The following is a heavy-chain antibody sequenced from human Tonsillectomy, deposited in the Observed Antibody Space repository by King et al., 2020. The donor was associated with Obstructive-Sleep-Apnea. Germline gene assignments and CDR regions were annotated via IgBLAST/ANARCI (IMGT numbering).Heavy chain of an antibody. Sequence: QLVESGPEVKNPGTSVKVSCKASGFTFTSSAMQWVRQARGQRLEWIGWIVVGSGNTNYAQKFQERVTITRDMSTSTAYMELSSLRSEDTAVYYCAATGYYYDSSGYENYFDYWGQGTLVTVSS. D-gene: IGHD3-22*01. CDR2: IVVGSGNT. CDR3: AATGYYYDSSGYENYFDY. J-gene: IGHJ4*02. CDR1: GFTFTSSA. V-gene: IGHV1-58*02.